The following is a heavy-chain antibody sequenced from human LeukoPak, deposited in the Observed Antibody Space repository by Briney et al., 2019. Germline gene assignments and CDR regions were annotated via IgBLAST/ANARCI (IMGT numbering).Heavy chain of an antibody. CDR2: INPNSGGT. J-gene: IGHJ4*02. CDR3: ARSRCTNGVCYRFDY. D-gene: IGHD2-8*01. Sequence: GASVKVSSKASGYTFTGYYMHWVRQAPGQGLEWMGWINPNSGGTNYAQKFQGWVTMTRDTSISTAYMELSRLRSDDTAVYYCARSRCTNGVCYRFDYWGQGTLVTVSS. CDR1: GYTFTGYY. V-gene: IGHV1-2*04.